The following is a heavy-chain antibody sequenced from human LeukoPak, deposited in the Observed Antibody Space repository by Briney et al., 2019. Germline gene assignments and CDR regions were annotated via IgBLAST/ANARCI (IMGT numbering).Heavy chain of an antibody. CDR1: GGSFSGYY. J-gene: IGHJ5*02. CDR2: INHSGST. Sequence: SETLSLTCAVYGGSFSGYYWSWIRQPPGKGLEWIGEINHSGSTNYNPPLKSRVTTSVDTSKNQFSLKLSSVTAADTAVYYCAPIVWAAAGTGTAWGQGTLVTVSS. CDR3: APIVWAAAGTGTA. V-gene: IGHV4-34*01. D-gene: IGHD6-13*01.